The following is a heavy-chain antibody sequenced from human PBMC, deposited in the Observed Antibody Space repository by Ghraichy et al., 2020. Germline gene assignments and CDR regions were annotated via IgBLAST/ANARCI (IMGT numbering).Heavy chain of an antibody. CDR2: LSSDSNGANT. J-gene: IGHJ4*02. Sequence: GGSLRLSCSASGFTFSSYDMHWVRQAPGKGLEYVSALSSDSNGANTYYADSVKGRFTISRDNSKNTLYLQMSSLRSDDTAVYYCVRTGVAVAGVDCWGQGTLVTVSS. CDR3: VRTGVAVAGVDC. V-gene: IGHV3-64D*09. CDR1: GFTFSSYD. D-gene: IGHD6-19*01.